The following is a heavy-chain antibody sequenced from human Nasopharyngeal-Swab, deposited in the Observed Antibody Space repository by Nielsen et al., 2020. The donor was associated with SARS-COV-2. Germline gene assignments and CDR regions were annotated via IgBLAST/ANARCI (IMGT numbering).Heavy chain of an antibody. D-gene: IGHD2-15*01. CDR2: VFPSGIT. J-gene: IGHJ4*02. Sequence: LRLSCAVSGASVSSGNSYWTWIRQPAAKGLEWLGRVFPSGITNYNPSLKSRVTISLDTSQNQFSLKLSSVTAADTAVYYCARDSGGNSFDNWCQGTLVTVSS. CDR1: GASVSSGNSY. CDR3: ARDSGGNSFDN. V-gene: IGHV4-61*02.